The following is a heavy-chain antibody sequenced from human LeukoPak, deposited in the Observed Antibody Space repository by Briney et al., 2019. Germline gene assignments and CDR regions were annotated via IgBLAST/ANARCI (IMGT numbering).Heavy chain of an antibody. CDR2: IWYDGSNK. CDR1: GFTFSSYG. V-gene: IGHV3-33*01. CDR3: ARNNGGRADAFDL. D-gene: IGHD1-14*01. J-gene: IGHJ3*01. Sequence: PVGSLRLSCAASGFTFSSYGMHWVRQAPGKGLEWVAVIWYDGSNKDYRASVKGRFTISRDNSKDTVYLQMNSLRAEDTAVYYCARNNGGRADAFDLWGQGTMVTVSS.